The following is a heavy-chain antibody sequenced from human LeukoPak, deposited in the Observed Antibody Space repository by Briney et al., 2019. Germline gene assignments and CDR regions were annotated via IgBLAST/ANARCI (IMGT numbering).Heavy chain of an antibody. D-gene: IGHD2-21*02. Sequence: SETLSLTCTVSGGSGSSYYWSLIRQPPGKGLEWIGYIYYSGSTNYNPSLKSRVTISVDTSKNQFSLKLSSVTAADTAVYYCASISYCGGDCYGFDYWGQGTLVTVSS. CDR1: GGSGSSYY. V-gene: IGHV4-59*02. J-gene: IGHJ4*02. CDR3: ASISYCGGDCYGFDY. CDR2: IYYSGST.